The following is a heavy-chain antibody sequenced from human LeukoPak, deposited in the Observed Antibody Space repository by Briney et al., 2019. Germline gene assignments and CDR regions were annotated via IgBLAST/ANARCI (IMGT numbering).Heavy chain of an antibody. CDR3: ARGLEGSGSYYYYMDV. J-gene: IGHJ6*03. V-gene: IGHV4-39*01. D-gene: IGHD3-10*01. CDR2: IYYTGRT. Sequence: SETLSLTCIVSGGSINTNTYYWGWIRQPPGKGLEWIGSIYYTGRTYYNPSLNSRVTISMDTSKNQFSLKLSSVTAADTAVYYCARGLEGSGSYYYYMDVWGKGTTVTVSS. CDR1: GGSINTNTYY.